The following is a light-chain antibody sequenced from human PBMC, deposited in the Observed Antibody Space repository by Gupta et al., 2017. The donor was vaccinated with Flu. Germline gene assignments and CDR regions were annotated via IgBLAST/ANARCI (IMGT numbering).Light chain of an antibody. V-gene: IGKV1-33*01. Sequence: DIQMTQSPSSLSASVGDRVTITCQASQDIRNYLNWYQQKPEKAPKLLIYDASNLETGVPSRFSGSGSGTHFSFTISSLQPEDIAAYFCQQYDSLSITFGQGTRLEIK. CDR2: DAS. CDR1: QDIRNY. J-gene: IGKJ5*01. CDR3: QQYDSLSIT.